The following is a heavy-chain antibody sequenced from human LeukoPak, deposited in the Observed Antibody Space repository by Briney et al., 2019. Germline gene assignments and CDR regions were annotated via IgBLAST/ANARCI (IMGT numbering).Heavy chain of an antibody. CDR2: INPNGGGT. Sequence: ASVKVSCKASGYTFTSHYMHWVRQAPGQGLEWVGYINPNGGGTTYAQKFQGRVTMTRDTPTSTVYMELSSLRSEDTAVYYCARDSGYSSSWYATWGLGTLVTVSS. V-gene: IGHV1-46*01. CDR1: GYTFTSHY. J-gene: IGHJ5*02. D-gene: IGHD6-13*01. CDR3: ARDSGYSSSWYAT.